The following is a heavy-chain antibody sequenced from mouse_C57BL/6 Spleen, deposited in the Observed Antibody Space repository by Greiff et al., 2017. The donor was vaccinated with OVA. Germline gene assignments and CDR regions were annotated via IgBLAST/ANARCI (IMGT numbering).Heavy chain of an antibody. CDR2: INPNNGGT. CDR1: GYTFTDYY. CDR3: ASGPGYDYAMDY. Sequence: EVQLQQSGPELVKPGASVKISCKASGYTFTDYYMNWVKQSHGKSLEWIGDINPNNGGTSYNQKFKGKATLTVDKSSSTAYMELRSLTSEDSAVYYCASGPGYDYAMDYWGQGTSVTVSS. J-gene: IGHJ4*01. V-gene: IGHV1-26*01. D-gene: IGHD3-2*02.